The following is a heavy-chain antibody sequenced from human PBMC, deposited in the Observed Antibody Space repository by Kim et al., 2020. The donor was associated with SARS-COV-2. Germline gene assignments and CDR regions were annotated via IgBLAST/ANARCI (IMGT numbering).Heavy chain of an antibody. Sequence: GGSLRLSCAASGFTFSSSAMGWVRQAPGKGLEWVSALTSTGDTTYYADSVKGRFTISRDNSKNTLYLQMNSLRAEDTARYYCAKDLRGPSAGTWYFDLWGRGTLDTVSS. CDR3: AKDLRGPSAGTWYFDL. J-gene: IGHJ2*01. D-gene: IGHD6-13*01. CDR2: LTSTGDTT. CDR1: GFTFSSSA. V-gene: IGHV3-23*01.